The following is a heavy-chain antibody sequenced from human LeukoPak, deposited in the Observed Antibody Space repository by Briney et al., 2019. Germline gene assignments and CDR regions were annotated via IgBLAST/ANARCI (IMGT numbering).Heavy chain of an antibody. CDR2: IYYSGST. D-gene: IGHD3-9*01. V-gene: IGHV4-39*07. J-gene: IGHJ5*02. CDR3: AREAWGLRYFDWLFDWFDP. CDR1: GGSISSSSYY. Sequence: SETLSLTCTVSGGSISSSSYYWGWIRQPPGKGLEWIGSIYYSGSTYYNPSLKSRVTISVDTSKNQFSLKLSSVTAADTAVYYCAREAWGLRYFDWLFDWFDPWGQGTLVTVSS.